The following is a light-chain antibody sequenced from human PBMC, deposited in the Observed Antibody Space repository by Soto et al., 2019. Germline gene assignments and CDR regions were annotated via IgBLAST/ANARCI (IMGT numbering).Light chain of an antibody. Sequence: QSVLTQPASVSGSPGQSITISCTGTSSDVGNYIFVSWYRQHPGKAPKLMIYDINNRPSGVSNRFSGSKSGNTASLTISGLQAQDEAAYYCVSYTTSASYVSGTGTKVTVL. CDR1: SSDVGNYIF. CDR2: DIN. J-gene: IGLJ1*01. V-gene: IGLV2-14*01. CDR3: VSYTTSASYV.